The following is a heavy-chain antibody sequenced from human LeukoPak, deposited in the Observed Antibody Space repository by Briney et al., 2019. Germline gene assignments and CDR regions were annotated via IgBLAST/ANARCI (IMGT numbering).Heavy chain of an antibody. CDR1: GYSFTSYW. CDR2: IYPGDSDT. Sequence: GESLKISCKGSGYSFTSYWIGWVRQMPGKGLEWMGIIYPGDSDTRYSPSFQGQVTISADESISTAYLQWSSLKASDTAMYYCARHPRIYCSGGSCYQYYFDYWGQGTLVTVSS. J-gene: IGHJ4*02. CDR3: ARHPRIYCSGGSCYQYYFDY. D-gene: IGHD2-15*01. V-gene: IGHV5-51*01.